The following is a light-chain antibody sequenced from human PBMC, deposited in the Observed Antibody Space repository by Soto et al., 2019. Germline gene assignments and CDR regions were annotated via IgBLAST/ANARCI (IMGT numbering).Light chain of an antibody. J-gene: IGLJ1*01. CDR3: TLWGI. CDR1: TSDIGDYNY. V-gene: IGLV2-14*01. CDR2: LVS. Sequence: QSALTQPASVSGSPGQSITISCTGTTSDIGDYNYVSWYQHLPDKVPKLIISLVSNRPSGVSNRFSGSKSGNTASLTISGLQAEDEGDYYCTLWGIFGPGTQLTVL.